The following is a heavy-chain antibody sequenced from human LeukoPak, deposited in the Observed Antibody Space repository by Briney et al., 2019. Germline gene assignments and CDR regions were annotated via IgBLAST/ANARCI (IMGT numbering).Heavy chain of an antibody. CDR3: AREITSSASFDS. CDR2: ITSSSGYI. D-gene: IGHD6-6*01. CDR1: GFSFSRYS. Sequence: GGSLTLSCAASGFSFSRYSMNWVRQAPGKGLEWVSSITSSSGYIHYADSVKGRFTISRDTAKNSLYLQMNSLTAEDTAVYYCAREITSSASFDSWGQGTLVTVSS. V-gene: IGHV3-21*01. J-gene: IGHJ4*02.